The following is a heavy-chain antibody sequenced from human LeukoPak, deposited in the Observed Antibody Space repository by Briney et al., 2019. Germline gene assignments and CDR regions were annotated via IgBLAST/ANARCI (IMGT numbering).Heavy chain of an antibody. CDR2: FYYSGST. CDR3: ARHGRSSRSDAFDI. Sequence: PSETLSLTCTVSGASISSSSYSWGWIRQPPGKGLEWIGSFYYSGSTYYNPSLKSRVTISVDTSKNQFSLNLTSVTAADTAMYYCARHGRSSRSDAFDIWGQGTMVTVSS. D-gene: IGHD6-13*01. V-gene: IGHV4-39*01. J-gene: IGHJ3*02. CDR1: GASISSSSYS.